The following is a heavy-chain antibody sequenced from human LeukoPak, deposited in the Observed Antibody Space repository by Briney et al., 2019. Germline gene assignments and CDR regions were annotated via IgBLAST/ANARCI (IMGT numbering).Heavy chain of an antibody. CDR3: ARDANSGSYYAFGY. V-gene: IGHV1-46*01. CDR2: INPSGGST. Sequence: VASVKVSCKASGYTFTSYYMHWVRQAPGQGLEWMGIINPSGGSTSYAQKLQGRVTMTTDTSTSTAYMELRSLRSDDTAVYYCARDANSGSYYAFGYWGQGTLVTVSS. D-gene: IGHD1-26*01. CDR1: GYTFTSYY. J-gene: IGHJ4*02.